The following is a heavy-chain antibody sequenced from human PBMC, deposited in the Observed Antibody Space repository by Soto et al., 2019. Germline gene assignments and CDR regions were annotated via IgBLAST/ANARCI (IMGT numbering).Heavy chain of an antibody. D-gene: IGHD3-10*01. CDR3: ARLPRYASGTIYGLDV. Sequence: QLQLQESGPGLVKPSETLSLTCTVSGGSLSTPNYYWGWIRQPPGKGLECIGSLYYSGSSYYNPSLKTRVTISVDTSKNPFSLKLTSVTAADTAVYYCARLPRYASGTIYGLDVWGQGTTVTVSS. CDR2: LYYSGSS. J-gene: IGHJ6*02. V-gene: IGHV4-39*01. CDR1: GGSLSTPNYY.